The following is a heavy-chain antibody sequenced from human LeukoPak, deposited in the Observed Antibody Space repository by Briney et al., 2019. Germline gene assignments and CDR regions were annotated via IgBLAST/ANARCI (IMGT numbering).Heavy chain of an antibody. V-gene: IGHV3-7*01. CDR1: GFTFSWYW. CDR2: IKKDGSEK. Sequence: GGSLRLSCGASGFTFSWYWMSWVRQAPGKGLEWVANIKKDGSEKYYVDSVKGRFTISRDNAKNSLYLQMNSLRAEDTAVYYCVRDESWGQGTLVTVSS. J-gene: IGHJ5*02. CDR3: VRDES.